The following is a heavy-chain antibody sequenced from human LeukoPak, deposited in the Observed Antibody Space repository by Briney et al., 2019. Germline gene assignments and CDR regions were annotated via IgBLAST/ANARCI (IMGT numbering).Heavy chain of an antibody. J-gene: IGHJ3*02. Sequence: GASVKVSCKASGYTFTGYYMHWVRQAPGQGLEWMGWINPNSGGTNYAQKFQGWVTMTRDTSISTAYMELSRLRSDDTAVYYRARGAYSSGWPDAFDIWGQGTMVTVSS. CDR1: GYTFTGYY. CDR2: INPNSGGT. V-gene: IGHV1-2*04. D-gene: IGHD6-19*01. CDR3: ARGAYSSGWPDAFDI.